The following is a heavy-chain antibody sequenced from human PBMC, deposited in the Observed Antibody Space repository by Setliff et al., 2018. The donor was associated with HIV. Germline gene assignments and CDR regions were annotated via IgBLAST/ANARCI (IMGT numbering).Heavy chain of an antibody. J-gene: IGHJ6*02. CDR2: ISSSSSYI. D-gene: IGHD1-26*01. Sequence: PGGSLRLSCAASGFTFSSYSMNWVRQAPGKGLEWVSYISSSSSYIYYADSVKGRFTISRDNAKNSLYLQMNSLRAEDTAVYYCARDTAELLGLYYYYGMDVWGQGTTVTVSS. V-gene: IGHV3-21*05. CDR3: ARDTAELLGLYYYYGMDV. CDR1: GFTFSSYS.